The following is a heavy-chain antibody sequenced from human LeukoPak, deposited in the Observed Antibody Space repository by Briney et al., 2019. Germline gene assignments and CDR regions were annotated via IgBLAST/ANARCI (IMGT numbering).Heavy chain of an antibody. Sequence: SVKVSCKASGGTFSSYAISWVRQAPGQGLEWMGGIIPIFGTANYAQKFQGRVTITADESTSTAYMELSSLRSEDTPVYYCARPYCSSTSCYRPDAFDIWGQGTMVTVSS. D-gene: IGHD2-2*01. J-gene: IGHJ3*02. CDR1: GGTFSSYA. V-gene: IGHV1-69*01. CDR2: IIPIFGTA. CDR3: ARPYCSSTSCYRPDAFDI.